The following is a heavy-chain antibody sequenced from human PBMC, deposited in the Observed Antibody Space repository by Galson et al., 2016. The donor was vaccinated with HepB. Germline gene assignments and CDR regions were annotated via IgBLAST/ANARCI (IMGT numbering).Heavy chain of an antibody. CDR1: GYRFTSYW. CDR2: IDPSDSYT. V-gene: IGHV5-10-1*01. Sequence: QSGAEVKKPGESLRISCKGSGYRFTSYWINWVRHMPGKGLEWMGRIDPSDSYTNYSPSFQGHVTISADKSISTAYLQWSSLKASDTAMCYCATYGSGSYLNLYFDYWGQGTLVTVSS. J-gene: IGHJ4*02. CDR3: ATYGSGSYLNLYFDY. D-gene: IGHD3-10*01.